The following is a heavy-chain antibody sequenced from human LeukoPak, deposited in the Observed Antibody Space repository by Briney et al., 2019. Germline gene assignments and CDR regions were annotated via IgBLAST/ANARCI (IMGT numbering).Heavy chain of an antibody. CDR3: ARSYYDFWSAETPFDY. J-gene: IGHJ4*02. CDR1: GFTFSSYS. V-gene: IGHV3-48*01. D-gene: IGHD3-3*01. Sequence: PGGSLRLSCATSGFTFSSYSMNRVRQAPGKGLKWVSYISSSSSTIYYADSVKGRFTISRDNAKNSLYLQMNSLRAEDTAVYYCARSYYDFWSAETPFDYWGQGTLVTVSS. CDR2: ISSSSSTI.